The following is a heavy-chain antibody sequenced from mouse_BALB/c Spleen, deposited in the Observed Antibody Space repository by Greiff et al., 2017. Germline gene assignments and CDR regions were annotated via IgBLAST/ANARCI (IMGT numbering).Heavy chain of an antibody. D-gene: IGHD2-14*01. Sequence: EVHLVESGGGLVKPGGSRKLSCAASGFTFSSFGMHWVRQAPEKGLEWVAYISSGSSTIYYADTVKGRFTISRDNPKNTLFLQMTSLRSEDTAMYYCARGGYRYDEGFDYWGQGTTLTVSS. J-gene: IGHJ2*01. V-gene: IGHV5-17*02. CDR1: GFTFSSFG. CDR2: ISSGSSTI. CDR3: ARGGYRYDEGFDY.